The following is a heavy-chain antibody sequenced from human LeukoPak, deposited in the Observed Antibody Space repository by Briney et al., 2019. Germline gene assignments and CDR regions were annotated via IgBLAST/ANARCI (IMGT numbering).Heavy chain of an antibody. Sequence: GGSLRLSCAASGFTFSNFWMHWVRQAPGKGLVWVSRINSDGSSTTYADSVKGRFTISRDNAKNTLYLQMNSLRAGDTAMFYCARAPVQYCGGDCDAFDIWGQGTMVAVSS. J-gene: IGHJ3*02. V-gene: IGHV3-74*01. CDR2: INSDGSST. D-gene: IGHD2-21*02. CDR3: ARAPVQYCGGDCDAFDI. CDR1: GFTFSNFW.